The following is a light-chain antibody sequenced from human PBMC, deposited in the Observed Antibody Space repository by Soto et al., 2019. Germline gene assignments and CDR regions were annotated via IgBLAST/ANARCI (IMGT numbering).Light chain of an antibody. Sequence: QSALTQPASVSGSPGQSVTISCTGASSDVGGNDYVSWYQQHPGKAPKLIIYEVNNRPSGVSNHFSGSKSGNTASLIISGLQADDEADYYCSSYSTTSTLVFGSGTKLTVL. CDR3: SSYSTTSTLV. J-gene: IGLJ1*01. CDR1: SSDVGGNDY. V-gene: IGLV2-14*01. CDR2: EVN.